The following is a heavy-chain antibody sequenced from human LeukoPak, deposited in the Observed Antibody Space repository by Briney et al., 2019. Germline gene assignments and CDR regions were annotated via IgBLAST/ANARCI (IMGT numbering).Heavy chain of an antibody. J-gene: IGHJ4*02. CDR1: GFTFSSYA. V-gene: IGHV3-23*01. CDR3: ARAYSSGSYFHY. Sequence: GGSLRLSCAASGFTFSSYAMSWVRQAPGKGLEWVSAISGSGGSTYYADSVKGRFTISRDNSKNTLYLQMNSLKTEDTAVYYCARAYSSGSYFHYWGQGPLVTVSS. CDR2: ISGSGGST. D-gene: IGHD6-19*01.